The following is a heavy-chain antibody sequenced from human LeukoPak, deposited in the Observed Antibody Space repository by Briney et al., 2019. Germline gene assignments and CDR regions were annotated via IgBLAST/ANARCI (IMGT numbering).Heavy chain of an antibody. CDR1: GYTFTSYD. CDR3: ARAGYSSGWGSYYYYYMDV. Sequence: ASVKVSCKASGYTFTSYDINWVRQATGQGLEWMGWMNPNSGNTGYAQKFQGRVTMTRNTSISTAYMELSSLRSEDTAVYYCARAGYSSGWGSYYYYYMDVWGKGTTVTISS. CDR2: MNPNSGNT. D-gene: IGHD6-19*01. J-gene: IGHJ6*03. V-gene: IGHV1-8*01.